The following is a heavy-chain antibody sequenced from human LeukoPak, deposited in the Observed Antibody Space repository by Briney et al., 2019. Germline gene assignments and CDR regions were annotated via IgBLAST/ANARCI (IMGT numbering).Heavy chain of an antibody. J-gene: IGHJ4*02. CDR3: ARGIGRYYDSSGYYYYFDY. V-gene: IGHV1-69*13. CDR2: IIPIFGTA. D-gene: IGHD3-22*01. CDR1: GGTFSSYA. Sequence: SVKVSCKASGGTFSSYAISWVRQAPGQGLEWMGGIIPIFGTANYAQKFQGRVTITADESTSTAYMELSSLRSEDTAVYYCARGIGRYYDSSGYYYYFDYWGQRTLVTVSS.